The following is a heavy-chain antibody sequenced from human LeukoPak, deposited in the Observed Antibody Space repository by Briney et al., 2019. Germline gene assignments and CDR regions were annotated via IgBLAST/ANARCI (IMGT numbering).Heavy chain of an antibody. D-gene: IGHD6-19*01. CDR3: ARDMTGSGWNDAFDI. Sequence: SSETLSLTCTVSAGSTTSESYYWSWIRQPAGKGLEWIGRIYSSGNSKYNPSLKSRATISVYTSRNQFSLNLSSVTAADTAVYYCARDMTGSGWNDAFDIWGQGTMVTVCS. CDR1: AGSTTSESYY. V-gene: IGHV4-61*02. CDR2: IYSSGNS. J-gene: IGHJ3*02.